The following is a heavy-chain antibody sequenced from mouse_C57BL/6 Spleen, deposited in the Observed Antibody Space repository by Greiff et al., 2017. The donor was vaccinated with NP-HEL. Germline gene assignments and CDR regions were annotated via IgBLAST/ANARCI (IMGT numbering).Heavy chain of an antibody. CDR1: GYTFTSYW. J-gene: IGHJ4*01. Sequence: QVHVKQPGAELVMPGASVKLSCKASGYTFTSYWMHWVKQRPGQGLEWIGEIDPSDSYTNYNQKFKGKSTLTVDKSSSTAYMQLSSLTSEDSAVYYCARSGDSSGYIYYAMDYWGQGTSVTVSS. CDR3: ARSGDSSGYIYYAMDY. V-gene: IGHV1-69*01. D-gene: IGHD3-2*02. CDR2: IDPSDSYT.